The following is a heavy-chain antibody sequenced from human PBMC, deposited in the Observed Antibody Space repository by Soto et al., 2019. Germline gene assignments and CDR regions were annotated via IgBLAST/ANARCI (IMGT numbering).Heavy chain of an antibody. Sequence: EVQLVESGGGLAQPGGSLRLSCAASGFTLSGYAMDWVRQAPGKGLEYVSGISTNGVGTYYANSVQGRFTISRDNSKNTVYLQMGSLRPEDMAVYYCARCARPDFYYMDVWGKGTTVTVSS. D-gene: IGHD6-6*01. CDR3: ARCARPDFYYMDV. CDR1: GFTLSGYA. CDR2: ISTNGVGT. J-gene: IGHJ6*03. V-gene: IGHV3-64*01.